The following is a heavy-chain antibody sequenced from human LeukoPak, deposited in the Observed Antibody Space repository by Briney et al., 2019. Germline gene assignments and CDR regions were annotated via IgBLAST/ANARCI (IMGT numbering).Heavy chain of an antibody. CDR2: ISDSGGDT. V-gene: IGHV3-23*01. D-gene: IGHD6-19*01. CDR1: GFIFNNFA. CDR3: AKGWQWLVPRYFDY. J-gene: IGHJ4*02. Sequence: PGGSLRLSCAASGFIFNNFALNWVRQAPGKGLEWVSDISDSGGDTYYADSVRGRFTISRDNSKNTLYLQMNSLRAEDTAVYYCAKGWQWLVPRYFDYWGQGTLVTVSS.